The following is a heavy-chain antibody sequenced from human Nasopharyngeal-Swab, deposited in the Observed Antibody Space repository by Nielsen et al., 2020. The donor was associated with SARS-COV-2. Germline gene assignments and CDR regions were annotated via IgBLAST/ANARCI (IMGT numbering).Heavy chain of an antibody. CDR2: INSDGSST. CDR1: GFTFSSYW. Sequence: GESLKISRAASGFTFSSYWMHWVRQAPGKGLVWVSRINSDGSSTSYADSVKGRFTISRDNSKNTLYLQMNSLRAEDTAVYYCARDHYGMDVWGQGTTVTVSS. CDR3: ARDHYGMDV. J-gene: IGHJ6*02. V-gene: IGHV3-74*01.